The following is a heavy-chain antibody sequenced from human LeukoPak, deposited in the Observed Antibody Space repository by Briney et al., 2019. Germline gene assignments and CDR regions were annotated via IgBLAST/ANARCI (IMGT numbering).Heavy chain of an antibody. CDR1: GFTFSSYA. J-gene: IGHJ4*02. Sequence: GGSLRLSCAASGFTFSSYAISWVRQAPGKGLEWVSAISGSGGSTYYADSVKGRFTISRDNAKNSLYLQMNSLRAEDTAVYYCARPGYYDSSGYYPDYWGQGTLVTVSS. D-gene: IGHD3-22*01. V-gene: IGHV3-23*01. CDR3: ARPGYYDSSGYYPDY. CDR2: ISGSGGST.